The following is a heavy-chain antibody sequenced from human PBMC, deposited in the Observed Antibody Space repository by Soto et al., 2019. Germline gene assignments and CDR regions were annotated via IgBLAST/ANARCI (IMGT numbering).Heavy chain of an antibody. V-gene: IGHV4-61*01. CDR2: IYYSGST. CDR1: GGSVSSGSYY. D-gene: IGHD1-26*01. CDR3: ARRGSSLGFDY. J-gene: IGHJ4*02. Sequence: SETLSLTCTVSGGSVSSGSYYWSWIRQPPGKGLEWIGYIYYSGSTNYNPSLKSRVTISVDTSKNQFSLKLSSVTAADTAVYYCARRGSSLGFDYWGQGTQVTVSS.